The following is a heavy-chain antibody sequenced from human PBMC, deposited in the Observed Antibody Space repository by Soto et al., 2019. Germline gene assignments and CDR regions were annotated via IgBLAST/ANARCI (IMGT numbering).Heavy chain of an antibody. CDR1: GYSFTTYW. CDR3: ARQEIAGATSAFDI. J-gene: IGHJ3*02. D-gene: IGHD1-26*01. Sequence: EVRLVQSGAEVKKAGESLKISCKGSGYSFTTYWIGWVRQKPGKGMEWMGIIFPGDSDIRYSPSLQGQVTISADKSIITAYLQWSSLKASDTAIYYCARQEIAGATSAFDIWGQGTLVTVSS. CDR2: IFPGDSDI. V-gene: IGHV5-51*01.